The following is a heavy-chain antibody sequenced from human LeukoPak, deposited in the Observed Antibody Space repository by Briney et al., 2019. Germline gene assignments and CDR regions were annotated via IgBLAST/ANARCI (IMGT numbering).Heavy chain of an antibody. Sequence: PGGSLRLSCAASGFTFSSYWMSWVRQAPGKGLEWVANIKQDESEKYYVDSVRGRFTISRDNAKNSLYLQMNSLRAEDTAVYYCAKDGQVGATRGGHSRWGQGTLVTVSS. CDR1: GFTFSSYW. D-gene: IGHD1-26*01. CDR3: AKDGQVGATRGGHSR. CDR2: IKQDESEK. J-gene: IGHJ4*02. V-gene: IGHV3-7*01.